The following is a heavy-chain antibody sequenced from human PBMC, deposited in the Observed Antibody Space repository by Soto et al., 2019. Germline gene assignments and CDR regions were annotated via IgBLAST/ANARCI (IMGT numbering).Heavy chain of an antibody. CDR2: ISAYNGNT. D-gene: IGHD2-21*02. Sequence: QVQLVQSGAEVKKPGASVKVSCKASGYTFTSYGISWVRQAPGQGLEWMGWISAYNGNTNYAQKLQGRVTMTTDTSTSTAYMELRSLSSDDTAVYYCATDPSVFCGGDCLYFQHWGQGTLVTVSS. V-gene: IGHV1-18*01. CDR1: GYTFTSYG. J-gene: IGHJ1*01. CDR3: ATDPSVFCGGDCLYFQH.